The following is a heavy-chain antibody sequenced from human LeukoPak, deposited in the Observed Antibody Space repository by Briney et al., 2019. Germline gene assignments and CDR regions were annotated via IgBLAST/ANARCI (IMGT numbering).Heavy chain of an antibody. V-gene: IGHV3-66*01. D-gene: IGHD6-19*01. CDR2: IYSGGST. CDR3: ARVGYTSGWYRS. Sequence: QPGGSLRLSCAASGFTVSSNYMSWVRQAPGKGLEWVSVIYSGGSTFYADSVQGRFTISRDNSNNTLFLQMNRLRVEDTAVYYCARVGYTSGWYRSWGQGTLVTVSS. CDR1: GFTVSSNY. J-gene: IGHJ4*02.